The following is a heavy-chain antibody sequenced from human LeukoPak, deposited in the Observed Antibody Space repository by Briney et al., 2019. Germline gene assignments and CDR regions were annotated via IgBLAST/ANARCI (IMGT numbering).Heavy chain of an antibody. Sequence: PGGSLRLSCAASGFTFSNYGMHWVRQAPGKGLEWVAVIWYDGSNKYYADSVKGRFTISRDNSKNTLYLQMNSLRAEDTAVYYCAKEAYYDSSGYYSWGQGTLVTVSS. CDR3: AKEAYYDSSGYYS. CDR2: IWYDGSNK. J-gene: IGHJ4*02. V-gene: IGHV3-33*06. CDR1: GFTFSNYG. D-gene: IGHD3-22*01.